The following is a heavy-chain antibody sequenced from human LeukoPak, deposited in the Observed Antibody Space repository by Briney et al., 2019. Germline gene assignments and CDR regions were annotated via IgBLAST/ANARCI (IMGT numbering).Heavy chain of an antibody. CDR2: INPNSGGT. Sequence: ASVKVSCKASGYTFTGYYMHWVRQAPGQGLECMGWINPNSGGTNYAQKFQGRVTMTRVTSISTAYMELSRLRSDDTAVYYCARGDRDTTNYYYGMDVWGQGTTVTVSS. CDR3: ARGDRDTTNYYYGMDV. J-gene: IGHJ6*02. D-gene: IGHD1-1*01. V-gene: IGHV1-2*02. CDR1: GYTFTGYY.